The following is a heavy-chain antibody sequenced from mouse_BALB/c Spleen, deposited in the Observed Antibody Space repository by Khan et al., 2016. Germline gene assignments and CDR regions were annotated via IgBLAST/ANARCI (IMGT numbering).Heavy chain of an antibody. V-gene: IGHV3-2*02. D-gene: IGHD2-14*01. CDR1: GYSITSDYA. CDR3: ARNGNRYGRTWFAY. Sequence: EVKLEESGPGLVKPSQSLSLTCTVTGYSITSDYAWNWIRQFPGNKLEWMGYISYSGSTSYNPSLKSRISITRDTSKNQFFLQLNSVTTEDTATYYCARNGNRYGRTWFAYWGQGTLVTVSA. CDR2: ISYSGST. J-gene: IGHJ3*01.